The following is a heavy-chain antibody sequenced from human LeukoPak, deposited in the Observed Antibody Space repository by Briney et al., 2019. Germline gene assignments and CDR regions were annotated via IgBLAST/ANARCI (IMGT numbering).Heavy chain of an antibody. CDR2: ISGSGDGT. J-gene: IGHJ2*01. Sequence: GGSLRLSCAASGSIFSTNDMSWVRQAPGKGLEWVSAISGSGDGTTYDDSVKGRFTISRDNSKNTLYLQMNSLRAEDTAVYYCAKAVGQWSFDLWGRGALVTVSS. CDR3: AKAVGQWSFDL. CDR1: GSIFSTND. V-gene: IGHV3-23*01.